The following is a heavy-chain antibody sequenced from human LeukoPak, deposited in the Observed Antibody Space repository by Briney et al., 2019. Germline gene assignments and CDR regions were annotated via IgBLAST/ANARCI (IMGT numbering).Heavy chain of an antibody. CDR1: GGSISSYY. CDR3: ARSGSGWPYFNY. D-gene: IGHD6-19*01. Sequence: KPSETLSLTCTVSGGSISSYYWSWIRQPPGKGLEWIGYIYYSGSTNYNPSLKSRVTISVDTSKNQFSLKLSSVTAADTAVYYCARSGSGWPYFNYWGQGTLVTVSS. V-gene: IGHV4-59*08. CDR2: IYYSGST. J-gene: IGHJ4*02.